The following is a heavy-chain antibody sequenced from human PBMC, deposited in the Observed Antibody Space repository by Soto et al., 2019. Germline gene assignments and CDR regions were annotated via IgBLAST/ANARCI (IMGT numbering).Heavy chain of an antibody. CDR2: TNPNSGGT. V-gene: IGHV1-2*04. CDR1: GYTFTGYY. J-gene: IGHJ3*02. D-gene: IGHD2-15*01. CDR3: ARGDCSGGSCYSGAFDI. Sequence: GASVKVSCKASGYTFTGYYMHWVRQAPGQGLEWMGWTNPNSGGTNYAQKFQGWVTMTRDTSISTAYMELSRLRSDDTAVYYCARGDCSGGSCYSGAFDIWGQGTMVTVSS.